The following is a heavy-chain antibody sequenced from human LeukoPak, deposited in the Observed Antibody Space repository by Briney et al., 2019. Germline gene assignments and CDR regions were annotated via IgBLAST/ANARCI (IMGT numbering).Heavy chain of an antibody. V-gene: IGHV1-69*04. CDR2: IIPILGIA. D-gene: IGHD2-2*01. CDR1: GGTFSSYA. CDR3: ARHHALSGLYCSSTSCNYYYYGMDV. Sequence: SVKVSCKASGGTFSSYAISWVRQAPGQGLEWMGRIIPILGIANYAQKFQGRVTITADKSTSTAYMELSSLRSEDTAVYYCARHHALSGLYCSSTSCNYYYYGMDVWGQGTTVTVSS. J-gene: IGHJ6*02.